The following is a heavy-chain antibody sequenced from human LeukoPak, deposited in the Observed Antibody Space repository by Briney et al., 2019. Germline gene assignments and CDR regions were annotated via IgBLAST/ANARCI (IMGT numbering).Heavy chain of an antibody. V-gene: IGHV3-48*03. D-gene: IGHD1-26*01. CDR1: GFTFSSYE. CDR3: ASGAQSDY. Sequence: GGSLRLSCAASGFTFSSYEMNWVRQAPGKGLEWVSSINNSGNTIYYADSVKGRFTISRDNSKNSLYLQMNSLRAEDTAVYYCASGAQSDYWGQGTLVTVSS. J-gene: IGHJ4*02. CDR2: INNSGNTI.